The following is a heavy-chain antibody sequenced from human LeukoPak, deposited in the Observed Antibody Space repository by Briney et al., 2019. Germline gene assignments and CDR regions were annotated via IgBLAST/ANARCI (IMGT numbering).Heavy chain of an antibody. CDR3: AREGVSYYDRSGYHY. J-gene: IGHJ4*02. D-gene: IGHD3-22*01. CDR1: GGSITSYY. V-gene: IGHV4-59*01. Sequence: PSETMSLTCTVSGGSITSYYWSWIRQPPGKGLEWIGYVYYSGSTNYNPSLNSRVTISADTSKNQFSLKLNSVTAADTAVYYCAREGVSYYDRSGYHYWGQGTLVTVSS. CDR2: VYYSGST.